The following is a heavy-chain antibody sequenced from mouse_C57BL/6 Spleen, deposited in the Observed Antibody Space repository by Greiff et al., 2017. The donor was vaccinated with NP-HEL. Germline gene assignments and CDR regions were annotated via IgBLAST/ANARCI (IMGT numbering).Heavy chain of an antibody. V-gene: IGHV1-15*01. CDR3: TRGDITTVVTY. J-gene: IGHJ2*01. CDR2: IDPETGGT. D-gene: IGHD1-1*01. Sequence: QVHVKQSGAELVRPGASVTLSCKASGYTFTDYEMHWVKQTPVHGLEWIGAIDPETGGTAYNQKFKGKAILTADKSSSTAYMELRSLTSEDSAVYYCTRGDITTVVTYWGQGTTLTVSS. CDR1: GYTFTDYE.